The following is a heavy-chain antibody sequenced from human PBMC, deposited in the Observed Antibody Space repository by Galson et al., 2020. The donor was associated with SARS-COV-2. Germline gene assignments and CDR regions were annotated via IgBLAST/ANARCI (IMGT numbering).Heavy chain of an antibody. CDR1: GFTFNNYA. D-gene: IGHD1-1*01. J-gene: IGHJ4*02. V-gene: IGHV3-23*01. CDR3: ARPGLGCDTGSCFYFAL. Sequence: GESLKISCTASGFTFNNYAMNWVRQAPGKGLAWVSGISNSGGRTYYADSVNGRFIISRDNAKNTLYLRIDSLSADDTAVYYCARPGLGCDTGSCFYFALWGQGGLVTVSS. CDR2: ISNSGGRT.